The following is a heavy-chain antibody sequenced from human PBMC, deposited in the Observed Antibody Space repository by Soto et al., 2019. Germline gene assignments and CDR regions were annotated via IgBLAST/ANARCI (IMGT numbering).Heavy chain of an antibody. J-gene: IGHJ4*02. CDR2: INAGNGNT. CDR3: ARAVAVPADFDY. CDR1: GYTFTGYA. D-gene: IGHD6-19*01. Sequence: ASVKVFCKASGYTFTGYAVHWVRQAPGQRLEWMGWINAGNGNTKYSQKFQGRVTITRDTSASTAYMELSSLRSEDTAVYYCARAVAVPADFDYWGQGTLVTVSS. V-gene: IGHV1-3*01.